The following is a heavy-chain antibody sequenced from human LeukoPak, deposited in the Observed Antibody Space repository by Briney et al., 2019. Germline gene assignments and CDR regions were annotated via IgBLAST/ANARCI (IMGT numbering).Heavy chain of an antibody. CDR3: ASGPIVVVPAANSYGMDV. J-gene: IGHJ6*04. V-gene: IGHV3-53*01. Sequence: GGSLRLSCAASGFTVSSNYMSWVHQAPGKGLEWVSVIYSGGSTYYADSVKGRFTISRDNSKNTLYLQMNSLRAEDTAVYYCASGPIVVVPAANSYGMDVWGKGTTVTVSS. CDR2: IYSGGST. CDR1: GFTVSSNY. D-gene: IGHD2-2*01.